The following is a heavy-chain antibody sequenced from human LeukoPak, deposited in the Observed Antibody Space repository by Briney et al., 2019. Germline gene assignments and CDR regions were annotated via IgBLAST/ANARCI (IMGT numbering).Heavy chain of an antibody. D-gene: IGHD6-19*01. Sequence: GGSLRLSCAASGFTFSSYGMHWVRQAPGKGLEWVAVIWYDGSNKYYADSVKGRFTISRDNSKNTLYLQMNSLRAEDTAVYYCAREYSSGWDRVYYYYYYGMDVWGQGTTVTVSS. CDR2: IWYDGSNK. V-gene: IGHV3-33*01. CDR1: GFTFSSYG. CDR3: AREYSSGWDRVYYYYYYGMDV. J-gene: IGHJ6*02.